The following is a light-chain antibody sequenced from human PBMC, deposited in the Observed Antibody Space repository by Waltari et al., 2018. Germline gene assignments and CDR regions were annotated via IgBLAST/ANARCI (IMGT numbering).Light chain of an antibody. V-gene: IGKV2-28*01. CDR2: LSF. J-gene: IGKJ1*01. CDR1: ESLVPSNGYSY. CDR3: MQALETWT. Sequence: DIVMTQSPLSLSVPPGEPASISCRSSESLVPSNGYSYLDWYLQKPGQSPQLLIYLSFNRASGVPDRFIGSGSGTDFTLKISRVEAEDVGIYYCMQALETWTFGQGTKVEI.